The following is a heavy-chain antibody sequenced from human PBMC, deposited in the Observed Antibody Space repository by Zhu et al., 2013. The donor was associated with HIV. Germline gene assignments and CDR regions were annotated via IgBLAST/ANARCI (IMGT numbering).Heavy chain of an antibody. CDR1: GGTFSSYA. J-gene: IGHJ6*02. V-gene: IGHV1-69*06. Sequence: QVQLVQSGAEVKKPGSSVKVSCKASGGTFSSYAISWVRQAPGQGLEWMGGIIPIFGTANYAQKFQGRVTITADKSTSTAYMELSSLRSEDTAVYYCATGGVRDILTGYYSGDYYYGMDVWGQGTTVTV. D-gene: IGHD3-9*01. CDR2: IIPIFGTA. CDR3: ATGGVRDILTGYYSGDYYYGMDV.